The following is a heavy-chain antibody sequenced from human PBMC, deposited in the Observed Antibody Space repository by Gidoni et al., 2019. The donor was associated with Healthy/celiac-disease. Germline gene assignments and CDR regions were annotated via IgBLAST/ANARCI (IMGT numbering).Heavy chain of an antibody. J-gene: IGHJ4*02. CDR3: ARDFYSSGYYGADY. CDR2: IYSGGST. Sequence: EVQLVESGGGLVQPGGSLRLSCAASGFTVSSNYMSWVRQAPGKGLEWVSVIYSGGSTYYADSVKGRFTISRDNSNNTVYLQMNSLRAEDTAVYYCARDFYSSGYYGADYWGQGTLVTVSS. CDR1: GFTVSSNY. V-gene: IGHV3-66*01. D-gene: IGHD3-22*01.